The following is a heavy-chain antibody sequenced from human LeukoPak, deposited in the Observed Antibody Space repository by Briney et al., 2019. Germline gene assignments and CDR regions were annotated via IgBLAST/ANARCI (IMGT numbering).Heavy chain of an antibody. Sequence: ASVKVSCKSSGFAFTDHYIHWVRQGPGQGLEWMGYIGPHSTFTSSPQEFQGRVTMTRDASMSTAYMELTRLTSDDTAIYYCVREGEGPLSKDFDYWGQGTLVTVSS. J-gene: IGHJ4*02. CDR2: IGPHSTFT. CDR3: VREGEGPLSKDFDY. D-gene: IGHD2/OR15-2a*01. V-gene: IGHV1-2*02. CDR1: GFAFTDHY.